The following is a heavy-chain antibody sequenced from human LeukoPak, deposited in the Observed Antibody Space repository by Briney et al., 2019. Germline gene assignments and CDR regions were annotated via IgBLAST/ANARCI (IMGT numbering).Heavy chain of an antibody. CDR2: IYYSGST. CDR3: ARAGPNWDFDY. J-gene: IGHJ4*02. Sequence: SETPSLTCTVSGGSISSGDYYWSWIRQPPGKGLEWIGYIYYSGSTYYNPSLESRVTISVDTSKNQFSLKLSSVTAADTAVYYCARAGPNWDFDYWGQGTLVTVSS. CDR1: GGSISSGDYY. D-gene: IGHD7-27*01. V-gene: IGHV4-30-4*08.